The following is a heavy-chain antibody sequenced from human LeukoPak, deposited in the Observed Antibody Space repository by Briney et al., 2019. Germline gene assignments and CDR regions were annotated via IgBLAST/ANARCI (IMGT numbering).Heavy chain of an antibody. Sequence: GASVKVSCKASGYTFSNYGISWVRQAPGQGLEWMGWISPYNGNTDYAQKLQGRVTMTTDTSTTTGYMELRSLRSDGTAVYYCARGWLQPCWYFDLWGRGTVVTVSS. CDR3: ARGWLQPCWYFDL. V-gene: IGHV1-18*01. D-gene: IGHD5-24*01. J-gene: IGHJ2*01. CDR1: GYTFSNYG. CDR2: ISPYNGNT.